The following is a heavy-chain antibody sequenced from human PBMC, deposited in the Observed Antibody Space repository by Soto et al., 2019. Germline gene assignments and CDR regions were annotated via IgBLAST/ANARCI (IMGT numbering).Heavy chain of an antibody. Sequence: QLQLQESGSGLVKPSQTLSLTCAVSGGSISSGGYSWSWIRQPPGKGLEWIGYIYHSETTYYNPSLKSRVTISVDRSTNKFSLKLSSVTAADTAVYYCARAHYGDYGYGKNVWGQGTTVTVSS. D-gene: IGHD4-17*01. J-gene: IGHJ6*02. CDR3: ARAHYGDYGYGKNV. V-gene: IGHV4-30-2*01. CDR2: IYHSETT. CDR1: GGSISSGGYS.